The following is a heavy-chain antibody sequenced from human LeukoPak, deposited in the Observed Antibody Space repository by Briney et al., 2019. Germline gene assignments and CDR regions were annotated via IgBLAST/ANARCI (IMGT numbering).Heavy chain of an antibody. D-gene: IGHD3-3*01. J-gene: IGHJ3*02. CDR2: IIPIFGTA. Sequence: ASVKVSCKASGGTFSSYAISLVRQAPGQGLEWMGGIIPIFGTANYAQKFQGRVTITADESTSTAYMELSSLRSEDTAVYYCAGRGDFWSGLLSAFDIWGQGTMVTVSS. CDR1: GGTFSSYA. V-gene: IGHV1-69*13. CDR3: AGRGDFWSGLLSAFDI.